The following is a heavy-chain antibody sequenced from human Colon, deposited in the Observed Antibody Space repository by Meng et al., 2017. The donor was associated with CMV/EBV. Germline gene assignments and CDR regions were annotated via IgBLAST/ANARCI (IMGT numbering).Heavy chain of an antibody. Sequence: ISNNNRWTCVRQPPGKGLEWIGEINHGGRTTYKPSLNSRVTISVDKSMNHFSLNLRSVSAADSAVYYCARGVRYNKYDCFDPWGQGTLVTVSS. D-gene: IGHD3-9*01. CDR3: ARGVRYNKYDCFDP. V-gene: IGHV4-4*02. CDR2: INHGGRT. CDR1: ISNNNR. J-gene: IGHJ5*02.